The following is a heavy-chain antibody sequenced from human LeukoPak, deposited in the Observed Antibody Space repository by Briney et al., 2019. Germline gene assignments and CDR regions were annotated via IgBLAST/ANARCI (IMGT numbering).Heavy chain of an antibody. CDR1: GGSISSYY. CDR3: AKGGIAVA. CDR2: ISGSGGST. J-gene: IGHJ4*02. D-gene: IGHD6-19*01. V-gene: IGHV3-23*01. Sequence: ETLSLTCTVSGGSISSYYWSWIRQPPGKGLEWVSAISGSGGSTYYADSVKGRFTISRDNSKNTLYLQMNSLRAEDTAVYYCAKGGIAVAWGQGTLVTVSS.